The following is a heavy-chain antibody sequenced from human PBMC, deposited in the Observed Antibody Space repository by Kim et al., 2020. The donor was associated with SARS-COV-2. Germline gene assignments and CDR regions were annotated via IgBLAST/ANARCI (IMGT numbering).Heavy chain of an antibody. V-gene: IGHV5-51*01. D-gene: IGHD2-2*01. J-gene: IGHJ4*02. Sequence: YSPSFQGQVTISADKSISTAYLQWSSLKASDTAMYYCARSDQVVPAAADYWGQGTLVTVSS. CDR3: ARSDQVVPAAADY.